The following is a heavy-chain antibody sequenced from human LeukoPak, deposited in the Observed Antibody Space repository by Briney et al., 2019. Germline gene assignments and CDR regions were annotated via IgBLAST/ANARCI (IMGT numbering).Heavy chain of an antibody. V-gene: IGHV1-2*02. Sequence: ASVKVSCKASGYTFTGYYMHWVRQAPGQGLEWMGWINPNSGGTNYAQKFQGRVTMTRDTSISTAYMELSRLRSDDTAVYYCARAGIAVAGRGYFDYWGQGTLVTVSS. D-gene: IGHD6-19*01. J-gene: IGHJ4*02. CDR1: GYTFTGYY. CDR3: ARAGIAVAGRGYFDY. CDR2: INPNSGGT.